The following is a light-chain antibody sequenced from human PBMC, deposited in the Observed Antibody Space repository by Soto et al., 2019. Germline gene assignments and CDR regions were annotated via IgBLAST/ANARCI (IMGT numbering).Light chain of an antibody. CDR1: QSISIW. Sequence: DIQMTQSPSTLSASVGDRVTITCRASQSISIWLAWYQQKPGKAPKLLFYRASNLEGGVPSRFSGSGSGTEFTLTISSLQPDDFATYYCQQYNSYSSTFGQGTKVDI. J-gene: IGKJ1*01. CDR3: QQYNSYSST. CDR2: RAS. V-gene: IGKV1-5*03.